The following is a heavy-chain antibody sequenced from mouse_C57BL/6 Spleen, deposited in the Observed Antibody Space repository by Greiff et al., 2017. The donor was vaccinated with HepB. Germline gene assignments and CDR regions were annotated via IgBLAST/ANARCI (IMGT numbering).Heavy chain of an antibody. V-gene: IGHV1-15*01. CDR2: IDPETGGT. Sequence: QVQLQQSGAELVRPGASVTLSCKASGYTFTDYEMHWVKQTPVHGLEWIGAIDPETGGTAYNQKFKGKAILTADKSSSTAYMELRSLTSEDSAVYYCTRGTTVGATDWGQGTTLTVSS. CDR3: TRGTTVGATD. J-gene: IGHJ2*01. D-gene: IGHD1-1*01. CDR1: GYTFTDYE.